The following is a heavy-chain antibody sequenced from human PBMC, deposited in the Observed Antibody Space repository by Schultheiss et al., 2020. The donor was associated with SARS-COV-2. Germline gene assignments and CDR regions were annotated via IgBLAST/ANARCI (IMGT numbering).Heavy chain of an antibody. J-gene: IGHJ5*02. V-gene: IGHV4-34*09. CDR3: AKVTYRDGYPNWFDP. CDR1: GGSFSGYY. Sequence: SETLSLTCAVYGGSFSGYYWSWIRQHPGKGLEWIWYIYHSGSTYYNPSLKSRVTISGDTSKSQFSLRLSSVTAADTAVYYCAKVTYRDGYPNWFDPWGQGTLVTVAS. D-gene: IGHD5-24*01. CDR2: IYHSGST.